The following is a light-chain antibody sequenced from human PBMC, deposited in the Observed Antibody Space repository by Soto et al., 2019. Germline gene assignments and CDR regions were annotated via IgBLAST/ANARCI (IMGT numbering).Light chain of an antibody. CDR3: MQALQTPRT. Sequence: DIVMTQSPLSLPVTPGEPASISCRSSQSLLHSNGYNYLDWYLQKPGQSPQLLIYLDSNRSSGVPDRFSGSGSGTDFTLKISRVEAEDVGVHYCMQALQTPRTFGPGTKVDIK. J-gene: IGKJ3*01. V-gene: IGKV2-28*01. CDR2: LDS. CDR1: QSLLHSNGYNY.